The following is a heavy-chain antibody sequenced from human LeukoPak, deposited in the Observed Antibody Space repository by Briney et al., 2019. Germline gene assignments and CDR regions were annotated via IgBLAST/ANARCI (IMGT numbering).Heavy chain of an antibody. V-gene: IGHV3-23*01. CDR2: ISGIGGTT. J-gene: IGHJ4*02. D-gene: IGHD6-13*01. CDR3: AKGLAAAGTGYFDY. CDR1: GFTFRTYA. Sequence: GGSLRLSCAASGFTFRTYALTWVRQAPGKGLEWVSTISGIGGTTYYADSVKGRFTISRDNAKSTLYLQLNSLRVEDTAVYYCAKGLAAAGTGYFDYWGQGTLVTVSS.